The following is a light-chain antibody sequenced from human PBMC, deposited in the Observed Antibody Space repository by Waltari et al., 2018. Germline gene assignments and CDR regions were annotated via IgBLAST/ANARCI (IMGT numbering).Light chain of an antibody. V-gene: IGLV4-69*01. CDR1: SGHSRNI. Sequence: QLVLTQSPSASASLGASVKLTCTLSSGHSRNIIAWHQQQPEKGPRYEMKVNSDGRDSKGDVIPDRFSGTSSGAARCLTSCGVQSEDEADYYCPTGGHGTWVFGGGNKLTVL. CDR3: PTGGHGTWV. J-gene: IGLJ3*02. CDR2: VNSDGRD.